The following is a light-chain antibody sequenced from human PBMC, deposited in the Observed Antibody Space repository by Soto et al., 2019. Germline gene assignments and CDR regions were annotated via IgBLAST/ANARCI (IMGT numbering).Light chain of an antibody. V-gene: IGKV1-6*01. J-gene: IGKJ1*01. CDR2: AAS. CDR3: LQSYNCPRT. Sequence: IELTQSPASLSSSLGDRATLTFRASQSVSSYLDWYQQRPGKAPKLLIYAASSLQSGVPSRFSGSGSGTEFTLTISSLQSEDFATYYCLQSYNCPRTFGHGTKVDIK. CDR1: QSVSSY.